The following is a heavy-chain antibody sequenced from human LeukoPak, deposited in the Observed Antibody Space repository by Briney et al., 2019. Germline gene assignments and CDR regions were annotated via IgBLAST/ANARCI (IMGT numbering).Heavy chain of an antibody. CDR3: ARGKWIRLYYFDY. J-gene: IGHJ4*02. V-gene: IGHV4-34*01. D-gene: IGHD5-12*01. CDR2: INQSGST. Sequence: SEPLSLTCAVYGGSFRGYYWSWIRQPPGKGLEWIGEINQSGSTNYNPSLKSRVNISVDTSKNQFSVKLSSVTDAGTAVYYGARGKWIRLYYFDYWGQGTLVTVSS. CDR1: GGSFRGYY.